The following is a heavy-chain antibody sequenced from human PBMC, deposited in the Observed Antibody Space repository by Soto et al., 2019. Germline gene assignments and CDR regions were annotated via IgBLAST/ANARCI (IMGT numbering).Heavy chain of an antibody. J-gene: IGHJ4*02. V-gene: IGHV4-4*07. D-gene: IGHD3-22*01. Sequence: PSETLSLTCTVSGRSMSGYYWSWIRQPAGERLEWIGRIYTSGTTDFNPSLKGRVTMSVDTSKNQFSLKLTSVTAADTALYYCARQIYDSDTGPNFQYYFDSWGQGTPVTVSS. CDR3: ARQIYDSDTGPNFQYYFDS. CDR1: GRSMSGYY. CDR2: IYTSGTT.